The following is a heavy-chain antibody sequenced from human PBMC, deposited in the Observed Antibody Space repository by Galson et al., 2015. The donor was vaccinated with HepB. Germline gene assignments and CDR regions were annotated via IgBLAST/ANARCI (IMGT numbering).Heavy chain of an antibody. CDR3: TRHAPPVLSVPTRTREFDI. D-gene: IGHD1/OR15-1a*01. V-gene: IGHV3-73*01. CDR1: GFTFSGSA. CDR2: IRSKANSYAT. Sequence: SLRLSCAASGFTFSGSAMHWVRQASGKGLEWVGRIRSKANSYATAYAASVKGRFTISRDDSKNTAYLQMNSLKTEDTAVYYCTRHAPPVLSVPTRTREFDIWGQGTMVTVSS. J-gene: IGHJ3*02.